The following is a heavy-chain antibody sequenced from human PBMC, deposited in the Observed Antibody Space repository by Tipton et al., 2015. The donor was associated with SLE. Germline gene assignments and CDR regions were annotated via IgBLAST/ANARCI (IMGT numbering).Heavy chain of an antibody. CDR2: INYSESA. J-gene: IGHJ2*01. D-gene: IGHD3-10*01. CDR3: ARGGQVGSYFDL. Sequence: TLSLTCSVSGGSISSYSYYWGWIRQPPGKGLEWVGSINYSESAWYNPSLKSRVTTSVDTSTKHFSLRLSSVTAADTAVYYCARGGQVGSYFDLWGRGTLVTVSS. V-gene: IGHV4-39*07. CDR1: GGSISSYSYY.